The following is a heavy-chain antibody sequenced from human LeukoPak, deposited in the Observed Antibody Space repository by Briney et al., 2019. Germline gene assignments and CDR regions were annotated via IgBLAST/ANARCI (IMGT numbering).Heavy chain of an antibody. J-gene: IGHJ4*02. D-gene: IGHD5-12*01. CDR1: GFIFSDYY. Sequence: GGSLRLSCAASGFIFSDYYMSWIRQAPGKGLEWVSYISSSGSTMYYTDSVKGRFTISRDNAKDSLYLQMNSLRAEDTAVYYCARDPGSGYEEHFDYWGQGTLVTVSS. CDR2: ISSSGSTM. CDR3: ARDPGSGYEEHFDY. V-gene: IGHV3-11*01.